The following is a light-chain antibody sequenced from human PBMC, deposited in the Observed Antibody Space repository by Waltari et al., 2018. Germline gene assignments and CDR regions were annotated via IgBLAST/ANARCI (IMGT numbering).Light chain of an antibody. CDR3: CSYSGAVHVV. CDR1: YRDVGSFNY. V-gene: IGLV2-23*02. J-gene: IGLJ2*01. CDR2: DVN. Sequence: QSALTQTASVSGSPGQSITISCTGTYRDVGSFNYVSWYQQYPGRAPRLVIYDVNTRPAGSSDRFSGSKSGNTASRTISGLRAEDEADYYCCSYSGAVHVVFGGGTKLTVL.